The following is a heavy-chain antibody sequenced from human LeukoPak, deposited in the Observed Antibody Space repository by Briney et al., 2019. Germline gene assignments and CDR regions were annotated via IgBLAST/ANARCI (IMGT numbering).Heavy chain of an antibody. J-gene: IGHJ4*02. CDR3: ARHYYGSGRYYNGWDQYFFDY. D-gene: IGHD3-10*01. Sequence: GGSLRLSCAASGFTFSSYAMHWVRQAPGKGLEWVAVISYDGSNKYYADSVKGRFTISRDNSKNTLYLQMNSLRAEDTAVYYCARHYYGSGRYYNGWDQYFFDYLGQGTLVT. V-gene: IGHV3-30-3*01. CDR2: ISYDGSNK. CDR1: GFTFSSYA.